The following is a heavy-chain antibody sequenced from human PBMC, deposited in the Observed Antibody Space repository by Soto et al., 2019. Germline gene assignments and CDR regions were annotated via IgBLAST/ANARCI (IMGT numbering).Heavy chain of an antibody. J-gene: IGHJ5*02. CDR3: ARVIRGAYYNSPLDT. D-gene: IGHD3-10*01. CDR1: GYTFTGYF. Sequence: QVQLLQSGAEVKKPGASVKVSCKASGYTFTGYFMHWVRQAPGQGLEWMGWINPYSGGADYAQSFRGRVTMTRDTSIRTVYMELSRLRFDDTAVYYCARVIRGAYYNSPLDTWGQGTVVTVSS. V-gene: IGHV1-2*02. CDR2: INPYSGGA.